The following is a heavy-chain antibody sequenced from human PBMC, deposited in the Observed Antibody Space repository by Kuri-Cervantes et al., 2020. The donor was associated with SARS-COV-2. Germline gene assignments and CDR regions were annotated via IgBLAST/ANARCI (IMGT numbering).Heavy chain of an antibody. Sequence: LRLSCAVSRGSVTSGGYYWSWIRRHPVRGLEWLGSIHNSGSPNYNPSLKSRVTISVHTSDNRVSLKLTSVTAADTAVYYCARGGSGGYFAPYHFDYWGQGTLVTVSS. J-gene: IGHJ4*02. CDR1: RGSVTSGGYY. D-gene: IGHD2-21*02. CDR2: IHNSGSP. V-gene: IGHV4-31*11. CDR3: ARGGSGGYFAPYHFDY.